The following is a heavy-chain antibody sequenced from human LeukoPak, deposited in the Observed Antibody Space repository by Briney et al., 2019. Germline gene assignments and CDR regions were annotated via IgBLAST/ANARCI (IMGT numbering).Heavy chain of an antibody. CDR3: AQESSWRKRDAFDI. V-gene: IGHV4-61*02. CDR1: GGSISSGSYY. CDR2: IYSSGST. J-gene: IGHJ3*02. Sequence: SETLSLTCTVSGGSISSGSYYWSWIRQPAGKGLEWIGRIYSSGSTNYNPSLKSRVTISLDTSKNQFSLKLSSVTAADTAVYYCAQESSWRKRDAFDIWGQGTMVTVSS. D-gene: IGHD6-13*01.